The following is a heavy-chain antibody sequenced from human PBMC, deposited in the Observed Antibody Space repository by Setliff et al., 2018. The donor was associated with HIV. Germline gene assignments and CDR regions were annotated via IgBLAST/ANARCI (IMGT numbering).Heavy chain of an antibody. CDR3: ARGSSSITIFGVVTPRDAFDI. Sequence: ASVKVSCKASGYTFTSYGISWVRQAPGQGLEWMGWISAYNGNTNYAQKLQGRVAMTTDTSTSTAYMELRSLRSDDTAVYYCARGSSSITIFGVVTPRDAFDIWGQGTMFTVSS. J-gene: IGHJ3*02. D-gene: IGHD3-3*01. V-gene: IGHV1-18*01. CDR2: ISAYNGNT. CDR1: GYTFTSYG.